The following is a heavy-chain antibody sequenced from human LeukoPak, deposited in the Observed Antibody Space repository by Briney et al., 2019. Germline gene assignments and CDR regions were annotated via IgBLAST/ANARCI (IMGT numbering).Heavy chain of an antibody. J-gene: IGHJ4*02. CDR3: AGYYDFWSGYYHFDY. CDR1: GFTFSSYA. D-gene: IGHD3-3*01. CDR2: ISGSGGST. Sequence: PGGSLRLSCAASGFTFSSYAMSWVRQAPGKGLEWVSAISGSGGSTYYADSVKGRFTISRDNAKNSLYLQMNSLRAEDTAVYYCAGYYDFWSGYYHFDYWGQGTLVTVSS. V-gene: IGHV3-23*01.